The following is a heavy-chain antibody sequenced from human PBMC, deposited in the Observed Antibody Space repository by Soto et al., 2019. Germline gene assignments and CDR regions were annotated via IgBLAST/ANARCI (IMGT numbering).Heavy chain of an antibody. CDR1: GGSFSGYY. D-gene: IGHD4-17*01. J-gene: IGHJ4*02. CDR2: INHSGST. Sequence: LSLTCAVYGGSFSGYYWSWIRQPPGKGLEWIGEINHSGSTNYNPSLKSRVTISVDTSKNQFSLKLSSVTAADTTVYYCARSAVTTDSYFDYWGQGTLVTVSS. CDR3: ARSAVTTDSYFDY. V-gene: IGHV4-34*01.